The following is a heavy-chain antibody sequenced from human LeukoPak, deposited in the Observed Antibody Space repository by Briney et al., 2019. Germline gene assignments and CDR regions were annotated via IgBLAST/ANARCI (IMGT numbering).Heavy chain of an antibody. V-gene: IGHV4-34*01. Sequence: SETLSLTCAVYGGSFSGYYWSWIRQPPGKGLEWIGEINHSGSTNYNPSLKSRVTISVDTSKNQFSLKLSAVTAVDTAVYYCARGRGGPHHGKRGLGIYDSSGYYSPVFDYWGQGTLVTVSS. CDR1: GGSFSGYY. CDR2: INHSGST. J-gene: IGHJ4*02. D-gene: IGHD3-22*01. CDR3: ARGRGGPHHGKRGLGIYDSSGYYSPVFDY.